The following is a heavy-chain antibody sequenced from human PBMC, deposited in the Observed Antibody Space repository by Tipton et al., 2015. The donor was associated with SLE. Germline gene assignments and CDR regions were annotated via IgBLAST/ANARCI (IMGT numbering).Heavy chain of an antibody. V-gene: IGHV4-34*01. CDR1: DGSFSGHY. CDR2: INESGST. Sequence: TLSLTCAVYDGSFSGHYWTWIRQPPERGLEWIGEINESGSTNYNPSLKSRVTISVDASENQYSLKLTSVTAADTAVYYCARDPGDSYWDYYYGMDVWGQGTMVTVSS. CDR3: ARDPGDSYWDYYYGMDV. J-gene: IGHJ6*02. D-gene: IGHD3-10*01.